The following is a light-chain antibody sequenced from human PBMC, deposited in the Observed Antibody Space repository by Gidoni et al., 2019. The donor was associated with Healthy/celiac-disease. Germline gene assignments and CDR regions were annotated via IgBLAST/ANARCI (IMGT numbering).Light chain of an antibody. CDR1: QSVSSY. V-gene: IGKV3-11*01. CDR3: QRRSNWPPIT. CDR2: AAS. Sequence: EIVLTQSPATLSLSPGERATLACSASQSVSSYLAWYQQKPGQAPRLLIYAASHRATGIPARFSGSGSGTDFTLTISSLEPEDFAVYYCQRRSNWPPITFGQGTRLEIK. J-gene: IGKJ5*01.